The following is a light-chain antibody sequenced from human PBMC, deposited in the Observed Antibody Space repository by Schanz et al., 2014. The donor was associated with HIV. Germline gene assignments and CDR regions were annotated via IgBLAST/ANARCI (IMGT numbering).Light chain of an antibody. CDR1: QSIDKKN. V-gene: IGKV3-20*01. Sequence: EIVLTQSPATLSLSPGERATLSCRASQSIDKKNLAWYQQKPGQAPRLLIYGASTRATGIPARFSGSGSGTEFTLTISSLEPEDFAVYYCQYFGNSGGTFGGGTKVEIK. CDR2: GAS. J-gene: IGKJ4*01. CDR3: QYFGNSGGT.